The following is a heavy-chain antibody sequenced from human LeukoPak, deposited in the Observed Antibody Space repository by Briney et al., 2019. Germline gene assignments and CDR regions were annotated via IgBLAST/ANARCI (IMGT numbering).Heavy chain of an antibody. D-gene: IGHD1-26*01. CDR2: INSDGSST. V-gene: IGHV3-74*01. CDR1: GFTFSSYW. J-gene: IGHJ6*02. CDR3: AREWADVYYYYGMDV. Sequence: GGSLRLSCAASGFTFSSYWMPWVRQAPGKGLVWVSRINSDGSSTSYADSVKGRFTISRDNAKNTLYLQMNSLRAEDTAVYYCAREWADVYYYYGMDVWGQGTTVTVSS.